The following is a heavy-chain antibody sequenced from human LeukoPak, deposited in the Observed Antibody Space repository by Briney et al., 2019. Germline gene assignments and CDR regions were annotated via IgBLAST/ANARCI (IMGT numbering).Heavy chain of an antibody. Sequence: GGSLRLSCAASGFTFRSYAMNWVRQAPGKGLEGVSSITTSSSYIYYADSVKGRFTISRDDAKNSLYLQMNSLRAEDTAVYYCARDPAAAGTVWFDPWGQGTLVTVSS. CDR1: GFTFRSYA. V-gene: IGHV3-21*01. CDR2: ITTSSSYI. J-gene: IGHJ5*02. CDR3: ARDPAAAGTVWFDP. D-gene: IGHD6-13*01.